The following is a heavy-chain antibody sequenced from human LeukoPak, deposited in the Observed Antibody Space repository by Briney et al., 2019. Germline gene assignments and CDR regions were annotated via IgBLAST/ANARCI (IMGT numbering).Heavy chain of an antibody. CDR2: IYSGGST. CDR1: GFTVSSNY. Sequence: GGSLRLSCAASGFTVSSNYMSWVRQAPGKGLEWVSVIYSGGSTYYADSVKGRFTISRDNSKNTLYLQMNSLRVEDTALYYCAKRSGRTVTGIRTYYFDYWGRGTLVTVSS. V-gene: IGHV3-53*01. CDR3: AKRSGRTVTGIRTYYFDY. J-gene: IGHJ4*02. D-gene: IGHD6-19*01.